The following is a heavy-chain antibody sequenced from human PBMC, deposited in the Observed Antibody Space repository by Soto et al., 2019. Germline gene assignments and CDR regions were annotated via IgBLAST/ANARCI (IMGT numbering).Heavy chain of an antibody. D-gene: IGHD6-13*01. CDR1: GGSISSSSYY. V-gene: IGHV4-39*02. CDR3: AREGLGSSWSYYYYGMDV. J-gene: IGHJ6*02. CDR2: IYYSGST. Sequence: SETLSLTCTVSGGSISSSSYYWGWIRQPPGKGLEWIGSIYYSGSTYYNPSLKSRVTISVDTSKNQFSLKLSSVTAADTAVYYCAREGLGSSWSYYYYGMDVWGQGTTVTVSS.